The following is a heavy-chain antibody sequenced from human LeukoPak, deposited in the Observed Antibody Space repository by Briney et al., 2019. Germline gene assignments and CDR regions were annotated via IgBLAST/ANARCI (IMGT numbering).Heavy chain of an antibody. D-gene: IGHD3-10*01. CDR3: ARESPMVRGVIGVFDY. Sequence: SETLSLTCAVYGVSFSGYYWSWIRQPPGKGLEWIGEINHSGSTNYNPSLKSRVTISVDTSKNQFSLQLSSVTAADTAVYYCARESPMVRGVIGVFDYWGQGTLVTVSS. V-gene: IGHV4-34*01. J-gene: IGHJ4*02. CDR2: INHSGST. CDR1: GVSFSGYY.